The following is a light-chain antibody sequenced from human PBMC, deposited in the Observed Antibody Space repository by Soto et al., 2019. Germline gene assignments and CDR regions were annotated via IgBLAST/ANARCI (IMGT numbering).Light chain of an antibody. CDR3: SSYRTISTLV. CDR2: EVT. V-gene: IGLV2-14*01. J-gene: IGLJ3*02. CDR1: SNDVGIYNY. Sequence: QSVLTQPASVSGSPGQSITISCTGTSNDVGIYNYVSWYQQHPGKAPKLMIYEVTNRPSGVSDRFSGSKSDNTASLTISGLQAEDEADYYCSSYRTISTLVFGGGTKVTVL.